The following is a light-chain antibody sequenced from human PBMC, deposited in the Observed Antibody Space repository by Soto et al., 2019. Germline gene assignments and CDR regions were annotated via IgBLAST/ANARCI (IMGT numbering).Light chain of an antibody. Sequence: EIVLTQSPATLSLSPGERATLSCRASQSVSSYLAWYQPKPGQAPRLLIYDASNRATGIPARFSGSGSGTGFTLTISSLEPEDFAVYYCQQRSNWPTYTFGQGIKLEI. V-gene: IGKV3-11*01. CDR3: QQRSNWPTYT. CDR2: DAS. J-gene: IGKJ2*01. CDR1: QSVSSY.